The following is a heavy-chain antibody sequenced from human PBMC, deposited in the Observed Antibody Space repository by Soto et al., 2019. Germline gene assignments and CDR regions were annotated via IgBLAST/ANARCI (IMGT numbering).Heavy chain of an antibody. CDR1: GFTFSSYW. V-gene: IGHV3-7*01. CDR3: ARAQYGSGSNTIYYYMDV. CDR2: IKQDGSEK. Sequence: GGSLRLSCAASGFTFSSYWMSWVRQAPGKGLEWVANIKQDGSEKYYVDSVKGRFTISRDNAKNSLYLQMNSLRAEDTAVYYCARAQYGSGSNTIYYYMDVWGKGTTVTVSS. J-gene: IGHJ6*03. D-gene: IGHD3-10*01.